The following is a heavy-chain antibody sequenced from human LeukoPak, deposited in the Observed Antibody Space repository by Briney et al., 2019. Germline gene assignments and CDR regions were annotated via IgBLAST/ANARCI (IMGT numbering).Heavy chain of an antibody. D-gene: IGHD2-15*01. J-gene: IGHJ4*02. V-gene: IGHV5-51*01. CDR2: IYPGDSDT. CDR1: GYSFTRYW. Sequence: GESLKISCKGSGYSFTRYWIAWVRQMPGKGLEWMGMIYPGDSDTRYSPSFKGQVTISADKSISTAYLQWSSLKASDTAMYYCARLLGYCSGGSCQGYFDYWGQGTLVTVSS. CDR3: ARLLGYCSGGSCQGYFDY.